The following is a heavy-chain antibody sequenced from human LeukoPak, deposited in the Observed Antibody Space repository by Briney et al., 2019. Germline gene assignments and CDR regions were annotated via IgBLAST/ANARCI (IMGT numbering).Heavy chain of an antibody. D-gene: IGHD4-17*01. Sequence: SGGSLRLSCAASGFTFSSYGMSWVRQAPGKGLEWVSVISGSGGTRYYADSVKGRFTISRDNAKNSLYLQMNSLRAEDTALYYCAKDMRYGDYGWFDPWGQGTLVTVSS. CDR3: AKDMRYGDYGWFDP. J-gene: IGHJ5*02. CDR2: ISGSGGTR. CDR1: GFTFSSYG. V-gene: IGHV3-23*01.